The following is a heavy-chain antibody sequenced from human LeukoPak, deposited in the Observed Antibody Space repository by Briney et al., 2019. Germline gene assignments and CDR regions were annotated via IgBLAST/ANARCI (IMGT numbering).Heavy chain of an antibody. V-gene: IGHV4-61*01. Sequence: PSETLSLTCTVSGASVSSGSYYWSWIRQPPGKGLEWIGYMYYSGTSNYNPSLKSRVTISVDTSKNQFSLKLSSLTAAYTAVYYCARDRDRLDYWGQGTLVTVSS. CDR2: MYYSGTS. CDR1: GASVSSGSYY. CDR3: ARDRDRLDY. J-gene: IGHJ4*02. D-gene: IGHD3-22*01.